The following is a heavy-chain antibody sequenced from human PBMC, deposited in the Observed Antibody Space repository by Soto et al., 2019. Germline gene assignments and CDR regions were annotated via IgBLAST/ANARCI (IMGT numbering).Heavy chain of an antibody. Sequence: QVQLVESGGGVVQPGRSLRLSCAASGFTFSSYGMHWVRQAPGKGLEWVAVISYDGSNKYYADSVKGRFTISRDNSKNTLYLQMNSLRAEDTAVYYCAKTMYYDILTGSPYYYYGVDVWGQGTTVTVSS. CDR1: GFTFSSYG. CDR2: ISYDGSNK. J-gene: IGHJ6*02. D-gene: IGHD3-9*01. CDR3: AKTMYYDILTGSPYYYYGVDV. V-gene: IGHV3-30*18.